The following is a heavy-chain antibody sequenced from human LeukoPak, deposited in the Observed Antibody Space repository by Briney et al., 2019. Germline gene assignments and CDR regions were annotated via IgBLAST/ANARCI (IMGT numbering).Heavy chain of an antibody. CDR3: ASLPYYFIAAAGTVNPGGMADV. D-gene: IGHD6-13*01. Sequence: ASVKVSCKASGYTFIIYGISWVRQAPGQGLEWMAWISAYNDNTNYAQRFQGRVTMTTDTSTNTAYMEQRSLRSDDTAVYYCASLPYYFIAAAGTVNPGGMADVWGQGTAVTVSS. CDR2: ISAYNDNT. V-gene: IGHV1-18*01. CDR1: GYTFIIYG. J-gene: IGHJ6*02.